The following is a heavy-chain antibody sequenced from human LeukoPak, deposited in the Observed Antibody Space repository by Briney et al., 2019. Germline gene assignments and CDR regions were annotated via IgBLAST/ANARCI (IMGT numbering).Heavy chain of an antibody. CDR1: GFSFSSFS. J-gene: IGHJ4*02. CDR2: ISGGSSFT. Sequence: PGGSLRLSCAASGFSFSSFSMNWARQAPGKGLEWVSYISGGSSFTYYVDSVKGRFTISRDNAKNSLYLQMNSLRAEDTAVYYCARVVVGRTNPLEYWGQGTLVTASS. D-gene: IGHD2-8*01. CDR3: ARVVVGRTNPLEY. V-gene: IGHV3-21*01.